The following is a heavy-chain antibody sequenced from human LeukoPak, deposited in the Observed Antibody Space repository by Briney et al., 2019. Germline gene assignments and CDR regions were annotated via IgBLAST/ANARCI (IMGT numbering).Heavy chain of an antibody. CDR1: GFTFSSYG. V-gene: IGHV3-30*18. CDR3: AQAWRWLQLDY. J-gene: IGHJ4*02. CDR2: ISYDGSNK. Sequence: GGSLRLSCAASGFTFSSYGMHWVRQAPRKGLEWVAVISYDGSNKYYADSVKGRFTISRDNSMNTLYLQMNSLRDEDTAVYYCAQAWRWLQLDYWGQGTLVTVSS. D-gene: IGHD5-24*01.